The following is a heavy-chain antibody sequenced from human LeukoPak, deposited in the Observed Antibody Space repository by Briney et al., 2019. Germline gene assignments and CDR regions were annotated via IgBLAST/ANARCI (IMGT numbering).Heavy chain of an antibody. CDR2: IYHSGCT. CDR1: GGSISSSNW. Sequence: PSGTLSLTCAVSGGSISSSNWWSWVRQPPGKGLEWIGEIYHSGCTNYNPSLKSRVTISVDKSKNQFSLKLSSVTAADTAVYYCARTPPYCSSTSCPPKADWFDPWGQGTLVTVSS. CDR3: ARTPPYCSSTSCPPKADWFDP. V-gene: IGHV4-4*02. D-gene: IGHD2-2*01. J-gene: IGHJ5*02.